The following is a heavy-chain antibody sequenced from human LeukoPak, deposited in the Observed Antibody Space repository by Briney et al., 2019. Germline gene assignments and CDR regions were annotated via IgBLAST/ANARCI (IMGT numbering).Heavy chain of an antibody. D-gene: IGHD6-19*01. J-gene: IGHJ4*02. CDR1: GGSFSGYY. CDR3: ARGSSIAVAGTGYYFDY. V-gene: IGHV4-34*01. CDR2: INHSGGT. Sequence: SETLSLTCADYGGSFSGYYWSWIRQPPGKGLEWIGEINHSGGTNYNPSLKSRVTISVDRSKNQFSLKLSSLTAADTAVYYCARGSSIAVAGTGYYFDYWGQGTLVTVSS.